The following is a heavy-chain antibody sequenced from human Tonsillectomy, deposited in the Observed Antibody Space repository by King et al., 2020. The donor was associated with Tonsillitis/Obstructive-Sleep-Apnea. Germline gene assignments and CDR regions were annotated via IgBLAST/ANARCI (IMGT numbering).Heavy chain of an antibody. CDR2: IYYSGST. V-gene: IGHV4-59*01. Sequence: VPLQESGPGLVKPSETLSLTCTVSGGSISSYYWSWIRQPPGKGLEWIGYIYYSGSTNYNPSLKSRVTISVDTSKNQFSLKLSSVTAADTAVYYCARGIMITFGGVISYYYYYYMDVWGKGTTVTVSS. D-gene: IGHD3-16*01. J-gene: IGHJ6*03. CDR3: ARGIMITFGGVISYYYYYYMDV. CDR1: GGSISSYY.